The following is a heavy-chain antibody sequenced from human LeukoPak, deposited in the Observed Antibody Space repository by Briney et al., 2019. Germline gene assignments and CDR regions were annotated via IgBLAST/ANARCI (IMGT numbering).Heavy chain of an antibody. V-gene: IGHV3-23*01. CDR1: GFTFISYA. CDR2: ISGSGGST. Sequence: GGSLRLSRAASGFTFISYAMSSGRQAPGKGLEWVSAISGSGGSTYYADSVKGRFTISRANSKNTLYLQMKSLRPVVTAVYYCAKGGANTLLWFGDYWGQGTLVTVSS. D-gene: IGHD3-10*01. J-gene: IGHJ4*02. CDR3: AKGGANTLLWFGDY.